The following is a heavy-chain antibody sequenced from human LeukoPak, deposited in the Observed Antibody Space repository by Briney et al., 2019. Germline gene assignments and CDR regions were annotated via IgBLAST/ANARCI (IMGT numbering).Heavy chain of an antibody. CDR3: ARGRYGGQRDY. CDR2: INHSGST. CDR1: GGSFSGYY. D-gene: IGHD1-26*01. J-gene: IGHJ4*02. Sequence: PSETLSLTCAVYGGSFSGYYWSWIRQPPGKGPEWIGEINHSGSTNYNPSLKSRVTISVDTSKNQFSLKLSSVTAADTAVYYCARGRYGGQRDYWGQGTLVTVSS. V-gene: IGHV4-34*01.